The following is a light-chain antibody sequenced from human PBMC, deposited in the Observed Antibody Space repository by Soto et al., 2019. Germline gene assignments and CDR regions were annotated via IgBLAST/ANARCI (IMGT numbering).Light chain of an antibody. CDR3: SSYTSSSTWV. J-gene: IGLJ3*02. CDR2: DVS. V-gene: IGLV2-14*01. CDR1: SSDVGGYNY. Sequence: QSALTQPASVSGSPGQSITISCTGTSSDVGGYNYVSWYQQHPGKAPKLMIYDVSNRPSGVSNRFSGSKSGNTACLTISGLQAEDAADYYCSSYTSSSTWVFGGGTKLTVL.